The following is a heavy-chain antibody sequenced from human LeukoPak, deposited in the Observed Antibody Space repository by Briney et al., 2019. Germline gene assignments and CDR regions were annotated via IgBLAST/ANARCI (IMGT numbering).Heavy chain of an antibody. CDR2: IYYSGST. J-gene: IGHJ4*02. V-gene: IGHV4-39*07. CDR1: GGSISSSSYY. Sequence: PSETLSLTCTVSGGSISSSSYYWGWIRQPPGKGLEWIGSIYYSGSTYYNPSLKSRVTISVDTSKNQFSLKLSSVTAADTAMYYCARASSGYSLFDYWGQGTLVTVSS. D-gene: IGHD3-22*01. CDR3: ARASSGYSLFDY.